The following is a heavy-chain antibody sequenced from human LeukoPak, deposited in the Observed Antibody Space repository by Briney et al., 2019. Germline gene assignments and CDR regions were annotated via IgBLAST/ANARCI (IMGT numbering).Heavy chain of an antibody. CDR2: ISSSSSYI. CDR1: GFTFSSYS. CDR3: ARGRSGWYGFDY. J-gene: IGHJ4*02. D-gene: IGHD6-19*01. Sequence: GGSLRLSCAASGFTFSSYSMNWVRQAPGKGLEWVSSISSSSSYIYYADSVKGRFTISRDNAKNSLYLQMNSLRAEDTAVYYCARGRSGWYGFDYWGQGTLVTVSS. V-gene: IGHV3-21*01.